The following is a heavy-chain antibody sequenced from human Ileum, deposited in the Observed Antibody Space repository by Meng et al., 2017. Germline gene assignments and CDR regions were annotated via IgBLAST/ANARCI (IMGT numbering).Heavy chain of an antibody. Sequence: EVQLVEAGGDRVKRGGCLRRSCAASGFTFSSYSMNWVRQAPGKGLEWVSSISSSSSYIYYADSLKGRFTISRDNAKNSLYLQMNSLRAEDTAVYYCARERQDNRWFDPWGQGTLVTVSS. CDR1: GFTFSSYS. D-gene: IGHD1-1*01. V-gene: IGHV3-21*01. CDR3: ARERQDNRWFDP. CDR2: ISSSSSYI. J-gene: IGHJ5*02.